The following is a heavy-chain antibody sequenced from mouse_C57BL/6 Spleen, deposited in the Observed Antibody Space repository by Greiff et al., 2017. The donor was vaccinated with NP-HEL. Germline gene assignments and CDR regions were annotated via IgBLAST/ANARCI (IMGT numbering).Heavy chain of an antibody. J-gene: IGHJ1*03. D-gene: IGHD2-10*01. CDR2: ISSGSSTI. CDR1: GFTFSDYG. CDR3: ARSYYGNLHWYFDV. Sequence: EVQRVESGGGLVKPGGSLKLSCAASGFTFSDYGMHWVRQAPEKGLEWVAYISSGSSTIYYADTVKGRFTISRDNAKNTLFLQMTSLRSEDTAMYYCARSYYGNLHWYFDVWGTGTTVTVSS. V-gene: IGHV5-17*01.